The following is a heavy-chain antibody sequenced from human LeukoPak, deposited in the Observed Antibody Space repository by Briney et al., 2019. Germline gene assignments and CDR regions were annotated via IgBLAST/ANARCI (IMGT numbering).Heavy chain of an antibody. Sequence: ASVKVSCKASGYTFTSYDINWVRQATGQGLEWMGWMNPNSGNTGYAQKFQGRVTMTRNTSISTAYMELSSLRSEDTAVYYCARGRFVTVTTGTDKFHFPGYWGQGTLVTVSS. CDR1: GYTFTSYD. CDR3: ARGRFVTVTTGTDKFHFPGY. CDR2: MNPNSGNT. D-gene: IGHD4-17*01. V-gene: IGHV1-8*01. J-gene: IGHJ4*02.